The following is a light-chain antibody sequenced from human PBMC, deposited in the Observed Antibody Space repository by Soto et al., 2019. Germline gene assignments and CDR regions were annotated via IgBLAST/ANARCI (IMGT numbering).Light chain of an antibody. V-gene: IGLV1-40*01. CDR2: GNT. CDR1: RSNFGAGYD. CDR3: QSYDSNLRGSGV. Sequence: QSVLTQPPSVSGAPGQRVTISCTGSRSNFGAGYDVNWYQQLPGTAPKLLIFGNTNRPSGVTDRFSGSKSGTSASLAITGLQAEDEATDYGQSYDSNLRGSGVFGGGTKLTVL. J-gene: IGLJ3*02.